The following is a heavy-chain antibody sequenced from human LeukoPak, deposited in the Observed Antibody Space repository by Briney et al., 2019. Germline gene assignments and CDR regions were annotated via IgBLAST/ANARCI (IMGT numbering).Heavy chain of an antibody. J-gene: IGHJ5*02. D-gene: IGHD2-2*01. CDR1: GGTFSSYD. CDR3: ARVIPSVIVVVPAAIGWFDP. CDR2: IIPIFGTA. V-gene: IGHV1-69*05. Sequence: SVKVSCKASGGTFSSYDISWVRQAPGQGLEWMGGIIPIFGTANYAQKFQGRVTITTDESTSTAYMELSSLRSEDTAVYYCARVIPSVIVVVPAAIGWFDPWGQGTLVTVSS.